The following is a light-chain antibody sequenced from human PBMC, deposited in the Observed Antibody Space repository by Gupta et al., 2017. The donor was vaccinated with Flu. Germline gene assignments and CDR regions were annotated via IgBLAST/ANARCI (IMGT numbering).Light chain of an antibody. CDR3: QQYSTYSPT. V-gene: IGKV1-5*03. Sequence: DIQMTQSPSTLSASIGDRVTITCRASQSISSWLAWYQQKPGKAPKLLFYKASSLESGVPSSFSGSGSGTEFTLTISSLQPDDFATYYCQQYSTYSPTFGQGTQLEIK. J-gene: IGKJ2*01. CDR1: QSISSW. CDR2: KAS.